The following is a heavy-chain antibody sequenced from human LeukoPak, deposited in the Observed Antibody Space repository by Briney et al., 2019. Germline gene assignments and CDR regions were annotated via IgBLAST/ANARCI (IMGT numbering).Heavy chain of an antibody. CDR3: ARGPNRITMMIGDAFDI. Sequence: SETLSLTCTVSGGSISSYYWSWIRQPAGKGLEWIGRIYTSGSTSYNPSLKSRVTMSVDTSKNQFSLKLSSVTAADTAVYYCARGPNRITMMIGDAFDIWGQGTMVTTSS. CDR2: IYTSGST. D-gene: IGHD3-22*01. CDR1: GGSISSYY. J-gene: IGHJ3*02. V-gene: IGHV4-4*07.